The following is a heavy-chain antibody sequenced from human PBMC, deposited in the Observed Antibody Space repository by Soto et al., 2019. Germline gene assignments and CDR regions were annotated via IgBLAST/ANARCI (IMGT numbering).Heavy chain of an antibody. D-gene: IGHD3-16*02. CDR1: GVSISGTSYY. V-gene: IGHV4-39*01. CDR2: IYYSGET. CDR3: ARHGSF. Sequence: QLQLQESGPGLVKPSETLSVTCTVSGVSISGTSYYWGWIRQTPAKGLEWIGTIYYSGETFYNPSLKSRVTISIDTSKNHFSLNLNSVTAADSAIYYCARHGSFWGQGALVTVSS. J-gene: IGHJ1*01.